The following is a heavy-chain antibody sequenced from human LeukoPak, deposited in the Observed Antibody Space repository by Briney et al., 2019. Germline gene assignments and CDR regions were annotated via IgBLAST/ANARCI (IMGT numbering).Heavy chain of an antibody. J-gene: IGHJ3*02. Sequence: SETLSLTCTVSGGSISSYYWSWIRQPPGKGLEWIGYIYYSGSTNYNPSLKSRVTISVDTSKNQFSLKLSSVTAADTAVYYCARAQVCVWAGTGTVSLCDAFDIWGQGTMVTVSS. V-gene: IGHV4-59*12. CDR2: IYYSGST. CDR1: GGSISSYY. CDR3: ARAQVCVWAGTGTVSLCDAFDI. D-gene: IGHD1/OR15-1a*01.